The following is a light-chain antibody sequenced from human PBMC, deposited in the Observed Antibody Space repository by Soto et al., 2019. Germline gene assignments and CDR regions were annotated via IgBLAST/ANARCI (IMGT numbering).Light chain of an antibody. V-gene: IGKV1-13*02. CDR3: QQFNTYPLP. Sequence: AIQLTQSPSSLSASVGDRVTIICRSSQDIRGALAWYEQKPGNAPKLLIFDVSTLQSGVPSRFSGSGSGTDFTLTISSLQPEDFGTYYCQQFNTYPLPFGQGTRLEIK. CDR2: DVS. J-gene: IGKJ5*01. CDR1: QDIRGA.